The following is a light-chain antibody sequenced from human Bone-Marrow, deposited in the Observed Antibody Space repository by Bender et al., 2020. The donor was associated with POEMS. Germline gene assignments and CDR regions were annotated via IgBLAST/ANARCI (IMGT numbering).Light chain of an antibody. CDR3: ATWDDSLL. Sequence: QSVLTQPPSVSGAPGQRVTISCTGSSSNIGAGYDVHWYQQFPGTAPKLLVYGQSNRPSGVPDRFSGSKSDTSGSLAISGLRSEDEGDYYCATWDDSLLFGGGTKLTVL. J-gene: IGLJ3*02. CDR1: SSNIGAGYD. CDR2: GQS. V-gene: IGLV1-50*01.